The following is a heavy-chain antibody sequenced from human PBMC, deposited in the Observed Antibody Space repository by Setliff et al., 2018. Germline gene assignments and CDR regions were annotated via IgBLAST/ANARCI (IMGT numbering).Heavy chain of an antibody. CDR2: IHSSGTA. V-gene: IGHV4-30-4*08. J-gene: IGHJ3*02. CDR1: GGSISSDDNY. CDR3: ARRLRESHAFHI. D-gene: IGHD2-15*01. Sequence: SETLSLTCTVSGGSISSDDNYWSWIRLPPGKGLEWIGYIHSSGTAYYNPSLRSRLTISVDTSKNQFSLKLNSVTAADTAVYYCARRLRESHAFHIWGQGTLVTVS.